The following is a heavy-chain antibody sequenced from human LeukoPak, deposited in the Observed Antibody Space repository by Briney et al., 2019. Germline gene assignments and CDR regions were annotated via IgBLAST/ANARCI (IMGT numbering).Heavy chain of an antibody. Sequence: GRSLRLSCAASGFTFSTYGMHWVRQAPGKGLEWLAVIRYDGGNKYYGDSVRGRFTISRDNSKNTLCLQMNSLRAEDTAMYHCARALSAMVPDYWGQGTLLTVSS. CDR1: GFTFSTYG. J-gene: IGHJ4*02. V-gene: IGHV3-33*01. CDR2: IRYDGGNK. CDR3: ARALSAMVPDY. D-gene: IGHD5-18*01.